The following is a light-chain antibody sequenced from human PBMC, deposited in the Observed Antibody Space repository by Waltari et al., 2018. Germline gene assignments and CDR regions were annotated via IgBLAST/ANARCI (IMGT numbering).Light chain of an antibody. CDR1: NSDVGNYNL. Sequence: QAALTQPASVSGSPGQSIPISCTGSNSDVGNYNLVSCYQKHPAKAPKLIIYEVPNRPQGMSDRFSGLKTGNTASLTISGLQAEDEADYYCCSYAGSWIWVFGGGTELTVL. CDR2: EVP. CDR3: CSYAGSWIWV. V-gene: IGLV2-23*02. J-gene: IGLJ3*02.